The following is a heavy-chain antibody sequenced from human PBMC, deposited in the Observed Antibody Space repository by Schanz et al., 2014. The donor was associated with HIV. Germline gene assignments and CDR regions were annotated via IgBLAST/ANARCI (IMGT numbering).Heavy chain of an antibody. CDR1: GFTFSDYY. J-gene: IGHJ6*02. D-gene: IGHD6-19*01. V-gene: IGHV3-11*06. CDR3: ARGSWYSSGWVDDQYYYDVDV. Sequence: QVQLVESGGGLVKPGGSLRLSCAASGFTFSDYYMSWIRQAPGKGLEWVSSISSSSSYIYYADSVKGRFTISRDNSKNSVFLQMDRLRAEDTAVYYCARGSWYSSGWVDDQYYYDVDVWGQGTTVTVSS. CDR2: ISSSSSYI.